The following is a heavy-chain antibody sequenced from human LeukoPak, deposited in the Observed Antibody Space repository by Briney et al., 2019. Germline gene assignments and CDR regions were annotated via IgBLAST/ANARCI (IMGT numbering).Heavy chain of an antibody. CDR3: ARAAREYCGGDCYPYYYYYYMDV. CDR2: IYSGGST. J-gene: IGHJ6*03. V-gene: IGHV3-53*01. D-gene: IGHD2-21*02. CDR1: GFTVSSNY. Sequence: PGGSLRLSCAASGFTVSSNYMSWVRQAPGKGLEWVSVIYSGGSTYYADSVKGRFTISRDNSKNTLYLQKNSLRAEDTAVYYCARAAREYCGGDCYPYYYYYYMDVWGKGTTVTVSS.